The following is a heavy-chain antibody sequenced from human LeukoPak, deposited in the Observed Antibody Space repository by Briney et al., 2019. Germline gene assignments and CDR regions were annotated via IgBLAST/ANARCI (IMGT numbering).Heavy chain of an antibody. CDR3: ARGIVGPTFDY. D-gene: IGHD1-26*01. Sequence: LRLSCAASGFTFSSYWMGWIRQPPGKGLEWIGYICHSGSTYSNPSLKSRVTISVDRSKNQFSLKLSSVTVADTAVYYCARGIVGPTFDYWGQGTLVTVSS. CDR1: GFTFSSYW. CDR2: ICHSGST. J-gene: IGHJ4*02. V-gene: IGHV4-28*03.